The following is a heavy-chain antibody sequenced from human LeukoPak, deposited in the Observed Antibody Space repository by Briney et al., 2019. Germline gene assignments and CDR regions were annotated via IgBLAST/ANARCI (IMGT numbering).Heavy chain of an antibody. CDR2: IYYTGST. V-gene: IGHV4-59*08. Sequence: SETLSHTCTVSGGSISSYYWSWIRQPPGKGLEWIGYIYYTGSTNYNPSLKSRVTISVDTSKNQFSLKLSSVTAADTAVYYCARRSYGDVPPDYWGQGTLVTVSS. D-gene: IGHD4-17*01. J-gene: IGHJ4*02. CDR3: ARRSYGDVPPDY. CDR1: GGSISSYY.